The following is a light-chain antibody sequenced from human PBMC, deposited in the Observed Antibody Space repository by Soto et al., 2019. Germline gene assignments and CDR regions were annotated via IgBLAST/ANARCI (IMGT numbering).Light chain of an antibody. CDR1: QSVLYSSNNKNY. V-gene: IGKV4-1*01. CDR2: WAS. CDR3: QQYESTPPT. J-gene: IGKJ2*01. Sequence: DIVMTQSPDSLAVSLGERTTINCKSSQSVLYSSNNKNYLAWYQQRPGQPPKLLIYWASTPESGVPDRFSGGGSGTDFTLTITSLQAEDVAVYYCQQYESTPPTFGQGTKLEIK.